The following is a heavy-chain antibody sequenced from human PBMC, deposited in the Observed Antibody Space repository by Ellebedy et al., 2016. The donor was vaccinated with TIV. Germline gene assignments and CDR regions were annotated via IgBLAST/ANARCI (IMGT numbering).Heavy chain of an antibody. CDR3: AHSGDYNWGNNWFDP. D-gene: IGHD1-20*01. CDR1: GFSLSTSGMC. CDR2: IDWDDDK. J-gene: IGHJ5*02. V-gene: IGHV2-70*12. Sequence: SGPTLVKPTQTLTLTCTFSGFSLSTSGMCVSWIRQPPGKALEWLALIDWDDDKYYSTSLKTRLTISKDTSKNQVVLTMTNMDPVDTATYSCAHSGDYNWGNNWFDPWGQGTLVTVSS.